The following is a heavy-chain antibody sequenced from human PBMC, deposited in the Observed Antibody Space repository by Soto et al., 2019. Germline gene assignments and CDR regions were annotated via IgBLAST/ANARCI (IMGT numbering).Heavy chain of an antibody. CDR3: ARQAFEI. CDR2: IITSFGIA. Sequence: SVKVSCKDSGSTFSSYAISWVRQALGQGLEWMGGIITSFGIANYAQKFQGRVTISRDTSASTAYMEGSSLKFEDTAVYYCARQAFEIWGQGTTVTVSS. J-gene: IGHJ3*02. V-gene: IGHV1-69*10. CDR1: GSTFSSYA.